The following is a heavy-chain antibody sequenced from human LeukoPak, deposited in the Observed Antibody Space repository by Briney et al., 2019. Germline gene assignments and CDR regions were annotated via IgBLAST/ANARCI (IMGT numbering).Heavy chain of an antibody. Sequence: SETLSLTCTVSGGSISSYYWSWIRQPAGKGLEWIGRIYTSGSTNYNPSLKSRVTISVDTSKNQFSLKLSAVTAADTAVYYCARGLCSSGWYVFDYWGQGTLVTVSS. CDR3: ARGLCSSGWYVFDY. D-gene: IGHD6-19*01. CDR1: GGSISSYY. J-gene: IGHJ4*02. V-gene: IGHV4-4*07. CDR2: IYTSGST.